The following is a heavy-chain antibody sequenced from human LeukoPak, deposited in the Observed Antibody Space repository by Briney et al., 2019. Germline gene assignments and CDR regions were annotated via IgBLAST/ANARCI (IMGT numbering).Heavy chain of an antibody. Sequence: PSETLSLTRTVSGDSISSYYWNWIRQPPGKGLEWIGYIYDSGSTNYNPSLKSRVTISVDTSKNQFSLKLSSVTAADTAVYYCARGYSSGWIDYWGQGTLVTVSS. CDR1: GDSISSYY. V-gene: IGHV4-59*08. CDR2: IYDSGST. J-gene: IGHJ4*02. D-gene: IGHD6-19*01. CDR3: ARGYSSGWIDY.